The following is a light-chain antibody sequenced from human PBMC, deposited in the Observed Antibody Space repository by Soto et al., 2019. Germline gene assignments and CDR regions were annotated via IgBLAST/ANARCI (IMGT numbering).Light chain of an antibody. CDR3: QQRSNWPL. CDR2: DAS. CDR1: QSVSSY. Sequence: EIVLTQSPATLSLSPGERATLSCRASQSVSSYLAWYQQKPGQAPRLLIYDASNSATGIPARFSGSGSETDFTLSISSLELEDFAVYCCQQRSNWPLFGGGTKVEIK. V-gene: IGKV3-11*01. J-gene: IGKJ4*01.